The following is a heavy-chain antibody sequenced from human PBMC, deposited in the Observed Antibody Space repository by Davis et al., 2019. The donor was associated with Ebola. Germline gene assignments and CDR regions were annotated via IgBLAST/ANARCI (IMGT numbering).Heavy chain of an antibody. CDR2: IKNKTEGGKADGGTR. V-gene: IGHV3-15*01. J-gene: IGHJ3*02. Sequence: PGGSLRLSCAASGFTFSKAWRNWVRHAPGKGLEWVAHIKNKTEGGKADGGTRDYYAGPVKGRFTISRDESKNAVYLQMNSLQAEDTAVYYCTTIIRGLFDIWGQGTTVTVSS. CDR1: GFTFSKAW. D-gene: IGHD3-10*01. CDR3: TTIIRGLFDI.